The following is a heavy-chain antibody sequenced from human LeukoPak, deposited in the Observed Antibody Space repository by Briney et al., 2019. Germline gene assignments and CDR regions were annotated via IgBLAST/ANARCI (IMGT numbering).Heavy chain of an antibody. CDR1: GFTVSSNS. Sequence: GGSLRLSCTVSGFTVSSNSWSWVRQAPGKRLEWVSFIYSGGNTHYSDSVKGRFTISRDNSKNTLYLQMNSLRAEDTAVYYCARASRSSGWYRPNYFDYWGQGTLVTVSS. J-gene: IGHJ4*02. V-gene: IGHV3-53*01. CDR3: ARASRSSGWYRPNYFDY. D-gene: IGHD6-19*01. CDR2: IYSGGNT.